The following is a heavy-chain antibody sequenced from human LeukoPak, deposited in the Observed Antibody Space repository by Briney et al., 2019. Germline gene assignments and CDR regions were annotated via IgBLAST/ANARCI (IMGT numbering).Heavy chain of an antibody. CDR3: ATYSSLNRREFQY. CDR2: ISGSGSTV. CDR1: GFTFSSFN. D-gene: IGHD3-22*01. Sequence: GGSLRLSCAASGFTFSSFNMNWVRQAPGRGLEWVSYISGSGSTVYYADSVKGRFTISRDNSKNSLYLQMNSLRAEDTAVYYCATYSSLNRREFQYWGQGTLLTVSS. J-gene: IGHJ1*01. V-gene: IGHV3-48*01.